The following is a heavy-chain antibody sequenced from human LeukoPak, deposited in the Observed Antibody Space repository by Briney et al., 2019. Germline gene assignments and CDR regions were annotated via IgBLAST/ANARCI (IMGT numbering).Heavy chain of an antibody. Sequence: GGSLRLSCAASGFTFSSYSMNWVRQAPGKGLEWVSYISSSSSTIYYADSVKGRFFISRDNGKSTLYLQMNSLRVEDTAMYYCARGPGSSGGAYVGDYWGHGILVTVSS. CDR3: ARGPGSSGGAYVGDY. CDR2: ISSSSSTI. D-gene: IGHD3-22*01. V-gene: IGHV3-48*04. CDR1: GFTFSSYS. J-gene: IGHJ4*01.